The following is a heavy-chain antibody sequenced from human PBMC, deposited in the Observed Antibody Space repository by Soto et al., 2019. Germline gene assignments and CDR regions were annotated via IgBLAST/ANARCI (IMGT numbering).Heavy chain of an antibody. V-gene: IGHV1-69*13. CDR3: ARVVRGNTNWFDP. J-gene: IGHJ5*02. D-gene: IGHD3-10*01. CDR2: IIPIFGTA. Sequence: SVKVSCKASGGTFSSYAISWVRQAPGQGLEWMGGIIPIFGTANYAQKFQGRVTITADESTSTAYMELSSLRSEDTAVYYCARVVRGNTNWFDPWGQGTLVTVSS. CDR1: GGTFSSYA.